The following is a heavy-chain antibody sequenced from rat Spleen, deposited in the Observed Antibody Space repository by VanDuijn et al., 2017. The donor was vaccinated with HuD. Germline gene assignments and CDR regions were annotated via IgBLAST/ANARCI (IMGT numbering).Heavy chain of an antibody. CDR3: ARSGYNGRPHYWYFDF. CDR1: GFSLTSDG. CDR2: VSSGGNT. Sequence: QVQLKESGPGLVQPSQTLSLTCTVSGFSLTSDGVSWVRQPPGKGLEWIAAVSSGGNTYYDSTLKSRLSISRDTSKSQVFLKMNSLQPEDTGTYYCARSGYNGRPHYWYFDFWGPGTMVTVSS. J-gene: IGHJ1*01. D-gene: IGHD1-4*01. V-gene: IGHV2S12*01.